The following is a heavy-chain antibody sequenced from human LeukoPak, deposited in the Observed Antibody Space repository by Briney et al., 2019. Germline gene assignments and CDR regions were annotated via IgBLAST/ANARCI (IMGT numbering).Heavy chain of an antibody. CDR1: GFTFSSHW. D-gene: IGHD6-19*01. Sequence: GGSLRLSCAASGFTFSSHWMTWVRQAPGKGLEWVANIKEDGSKKNYVDSVKGRFTISRDNPKNSLYLQMNSLRAEDTAVYYCAIRAVAGTDAFDIWGQGTMVTVSS. V-gene: IGHV3-7*03. CDR3: AIRAVAGTDAFDI. J-gene: IGHJ3*02. CDR2: IKEDGSKK.